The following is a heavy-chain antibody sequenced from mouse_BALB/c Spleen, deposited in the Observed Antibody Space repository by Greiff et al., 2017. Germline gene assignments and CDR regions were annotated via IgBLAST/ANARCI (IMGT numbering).Heavy chain of an antibody. CDR2: ISSGGST. Sequence: EVKLMESGGGLVKPGGSLKLSCAASGFTFSSYAMSWVRQTPEKRLEWVASISSGGSTYYPDSVKGRFTISRDNARNILYLQMSSLRSEDTAMYYCARVDYDYDGFAYWGQGTLVTVSA. CDR3: ARVDYDYDGFAY. D-gene: IGHD2-4*01. J-gene: IGHJ3*01. CDR1: GFTFSSYA. V-gene: IGHV5-6-5*01.